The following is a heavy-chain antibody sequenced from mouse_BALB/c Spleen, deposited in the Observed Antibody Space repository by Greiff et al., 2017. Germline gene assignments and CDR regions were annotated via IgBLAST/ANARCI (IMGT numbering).Heavy chain of an antibody. CDR1: GYTFTSYW. J-gene: IGHJ2*01. D-gene: IGHD1-2*01. CDR3: ARGGYGY. Sequence: VQVVESGAELAKPGASVKMSCKASGYTFTSYWMHWVKQRPGQGLEWIGYINPSTGYTEYNQKFKDKATLTADKSSSTAYMQLSSLTSEDSAVYYCARGGYGYWGQGTTLTVSS. V-gene: IGHV1-7*01. CDR2: INPSTGYT.